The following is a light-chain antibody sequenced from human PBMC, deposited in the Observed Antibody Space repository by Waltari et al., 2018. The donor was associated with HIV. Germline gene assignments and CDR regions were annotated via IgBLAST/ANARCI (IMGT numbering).Light chain of an antibody. J-gene: IGKJ3*01. CDR1: QGISSY. Sequence: DIQLTQSPSFLSASVGDRVTITCRASQGISSYLAWYQQKPWKAPKLLIYAASTLQSGVPSRFSGSGSGTEFTLTISSLQPEDSATYYCQQLNSYSFTFGPGTKVDIK. CDR2: AAS. CDR3: QQLNSYSFT. V-gene: IGKV1-9*01.